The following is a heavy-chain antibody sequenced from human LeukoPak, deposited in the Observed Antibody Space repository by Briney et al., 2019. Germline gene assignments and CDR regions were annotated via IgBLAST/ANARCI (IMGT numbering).Heavy chain of an antibody. CDR2: IFSNGDT. CDR3: TRDQMNY. D-gene: IGHD5-24*01. J-gene: IGHJ4*02. CDR1: EFTVSRNY. V-gene: IGHV3-53*01. Sequence: GGSLRLSCTASEFTVSRNYMLWVRQAPGKGLEWVSLIFSNGDTHYADSVKGRSTISRDTSKNTVSLQMNSLKVEDTAMYYCTRDQMNYWGQGTLVTVSS.